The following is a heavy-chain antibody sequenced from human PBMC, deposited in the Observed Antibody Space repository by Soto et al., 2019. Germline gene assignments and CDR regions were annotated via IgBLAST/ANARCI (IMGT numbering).Heavy chain of an antibody. CDR1: GYTFTGYY. D-gene: IGHD2-2*02. CDR2: INPNSGGT. V-gene: IGHV1-2*02. CDR3: ARSLTEGYCTITGCYTRPLYGMDV. J-gene: IGHJ6*02. Sequence: ASVKVSCKASGYTFTGYYIHWLRQAPGQGLEWMGWINPNSGGTNYAQKFQGRVTVTRDTPTSTAYMELSRLTSDDTAVYYCARSLTEGYCTITGCYTRPLYGMDVWGQGTTVTVSS.